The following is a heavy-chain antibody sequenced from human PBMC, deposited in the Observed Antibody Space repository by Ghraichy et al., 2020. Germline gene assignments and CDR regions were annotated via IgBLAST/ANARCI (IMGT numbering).Heavy chain of an antibody. J-gene: IGHJ4*02. V-gene: IGHV3-30*03. Sequence: GGSLRLSCAASGFTFSSYGMHWVRQAPGKGLEWVAVISYDGSNKYYADSVKGRFTISRDNSKNTLYLQMNSLRAEDTAVYYCARGQRAYSNYGVAYWGQGTLVTVSS. CDR2: ISYDGSNK. D-gene: IGHD4-11*01. CDR1: GFTFSSYG. CDR3: ARGQRAYSNYGVAY.